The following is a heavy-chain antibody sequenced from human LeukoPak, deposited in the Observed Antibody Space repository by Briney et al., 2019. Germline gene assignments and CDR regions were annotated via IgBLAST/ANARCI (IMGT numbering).Heavy chain of an antibody. CDR1: GGSISSSSYY. J-gene: IGHJ6*03. CDR3: ARRLGRKFGERFYYYHYMDV. CDR2: IYYSGST. D-gene: IGHD3-10*01. V-gene: IGHV4-39*07. Sequence: SETLSLTCTVSGGSISSSSYYWGWIRQPPGKGLEWIGSIYYSGSTYYNPSLKSRVTISVDTSKNQFSLRLSSVTATDTAVYYCARRLGRKFGERFYYYHYMDVWGKGTTVTISS.